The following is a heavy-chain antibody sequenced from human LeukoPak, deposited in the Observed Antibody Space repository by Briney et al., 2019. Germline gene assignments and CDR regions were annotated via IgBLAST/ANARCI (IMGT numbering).Heavy chain of an antibody. D-gene: IGHD4-17*01. CDR2: IYYSGST. V-gene: IGHV4-31*03. Sequence: SQTLSLTCTVSGGSISSGGYYWSWIRQHPGKGLEWIGYIYYSGSTYYNPSFKSRVTISVDTSKNQFSLKLSSVTAADTAVYYCARRSATVTTLYYYYYGMDVWGQGTTVTVSS. CDR3: ARRSATVTTLYYYYYGMDV. CDR1: GGSISSGGYY. J-gene: IGHJ6*02.